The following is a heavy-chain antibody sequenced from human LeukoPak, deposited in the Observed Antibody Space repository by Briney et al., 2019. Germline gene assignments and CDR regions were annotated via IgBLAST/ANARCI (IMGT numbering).Heavy chain of an antibody. CDR3: AAGFKGYSGYDFPGY. V-gene: IGHV1-46*01. CDR1: GYSFTSYY. CDR2: INPNGGST. J-gene: IGHJ4*02. Sequence: ASVKVSCKASGYSFTSYYMHWVRQAPGQGLEWMGIINPNGGSTSYAQKFQGRVTMTRDMSTSTAYMELSSLRSEDTAVYYCAAGFKGYSGYDFPGYWGQGTLVTVSS. D-gene: IGHD5-12*01.